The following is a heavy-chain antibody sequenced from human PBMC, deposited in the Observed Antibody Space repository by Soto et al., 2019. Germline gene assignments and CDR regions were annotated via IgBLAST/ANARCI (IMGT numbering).Heavy chain of an antibody. V-gene: IGHV3-11*06. D-gene: IGHD1-26*01. Sequence: VQLVESGGGLVKPGGSLRLSCAASGFTFSDYYMSWIRQAPGKGLEWVSYISSSSSYTNYADSVKGRFTISRDNAKNSLYLQMNSLRAEDTAVYYCASMGKVGATGLVDYWGQGTLVTVSS. CDR3: ASMGKVGATGLVDY. J-gene: IGHJ4*02. CDR1: GFTFSDYY. CDR2: ISSSSSYT.